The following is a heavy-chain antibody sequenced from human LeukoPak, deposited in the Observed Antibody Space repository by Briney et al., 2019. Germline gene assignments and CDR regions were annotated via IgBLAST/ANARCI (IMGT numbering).Heavy chain of an antibody. CDR2: IKQDGSEK. J-gene: IGHJ3*02. D-gene: IGHD4-23*01. V-gene: IGHV3-7*01. CDR3: ARGRRPSLVVTPGDAFDI. Sequence: GGSLRLSCAASGFTFSSYGMSWVRHAPGKGLEWVANIKQDGSEKDYVDSVKGRFTISRDNAKNSLYLQMNSLRAEDTAVYYCARGRRPSLVVTPGDAFDIWGQGTMVTVSS. CDR1: GFTFSSYG.